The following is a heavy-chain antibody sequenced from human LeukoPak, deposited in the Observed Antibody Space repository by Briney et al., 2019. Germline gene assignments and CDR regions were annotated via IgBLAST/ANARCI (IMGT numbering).Heavy chain of an antibody. D-gene: IGHD3-10*01. J-gene: IGHJ6*02. Sequence: GGSLRVSCAASGFTFSSYAMSWVRQAPGKGLEWVSAISGSGGITYYADSVKGRFTISRDNSKNTLYLQMNSLRAEDTAVYYCARGGLWFGATYGMDVWGQGTTVTVSS. V-gene: IGHV3-23*01. CDR2: ISGSGGIT. CDR3: ARGGLWFGATYGMDV. CDR1: GFTFSSYA.